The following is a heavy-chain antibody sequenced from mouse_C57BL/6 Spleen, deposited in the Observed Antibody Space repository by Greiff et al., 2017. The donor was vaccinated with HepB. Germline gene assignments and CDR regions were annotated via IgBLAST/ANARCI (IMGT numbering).Heavy chain of an antibody. D-gene: IGHD3-2*02. CDR1: GFSLTSYG. J-gene: IGHJ3*01. CDR2: IWGVGST. Sequence: VQLQESGPGLVAPSQSLSITCTVSGFSLTSYGVDWVRQSPGKGLEWLGVIWGVGSTNYNSALKSRLSISKDNSKSQVFIKMNSLQTDDTAMYYCASPLDSSGYVPFAYWGQGTLVTVSA. V-gene: IGHV2-6*01. CDR3: ASPLDSSGYVPFAY.